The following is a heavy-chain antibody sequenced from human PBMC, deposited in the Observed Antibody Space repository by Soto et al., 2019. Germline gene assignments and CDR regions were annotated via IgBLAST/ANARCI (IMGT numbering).Heavy chain of an antibody. CDR1: GFTVSSNY. D-gene: IGHD2-21*01. J-gene: IGHJ3*01. V-gene: IGHV3-66*01. Sequence: VQLVESGGGLVQPGGSLRLSCAASGFTVSSNYMNWVRQAPGKGLEWLSVLYSGAGTYYADSVKDRFTISRDNSKNTLYLQLNSLRAEDTAIYYCARECGGVCSNAFDLWGQGTMVTVSP. CDR3: ARECGGVCSNAFDL. CDR2: LYSGAGT.